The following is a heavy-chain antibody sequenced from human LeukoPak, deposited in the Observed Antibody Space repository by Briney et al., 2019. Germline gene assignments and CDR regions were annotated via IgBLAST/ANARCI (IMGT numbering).Heavy chain of an antibody. CDR2: INWNGGST. V-gene: IGHV3-20*01. CDR3: ARASPLFGESQTHFDY. CDR1: GFTFDDYG. D-gene: IGHD3-10*02. Sequence: GGSLRLSCAASGFTFDDYGMSWVRQAPGKGLEWVSGINWNGGSTSYADSVKGRFTISRDNAKNSLYLQMNSLRAEDTALYHCARASPLFGESQTHFDYWGQGTLVTVSS. J-gene: IGHJ4*02.